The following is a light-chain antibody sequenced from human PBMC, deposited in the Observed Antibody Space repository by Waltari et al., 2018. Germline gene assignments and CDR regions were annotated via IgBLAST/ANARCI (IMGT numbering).Light chain of an antibody. Sequence: EIVMTQSPATLSVSPGEGATLSCRASQSISSDLAWYQQKPGQAPRLLIYGASTRATGIPARFSGSGSGTEFTLTISSLQSEDFAVYYCQQYSNWPPQGYTFGQGTKLEIK. CDR2: GAS. J-gene: IGKJ2*01. CDR1: QSISSD. V-gene: IGKV3-15*01. CDR3: QQYSNWPPQGYT.